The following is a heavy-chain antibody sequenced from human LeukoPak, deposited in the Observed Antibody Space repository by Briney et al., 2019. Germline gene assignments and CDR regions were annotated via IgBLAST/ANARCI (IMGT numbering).Heavy chain of an antibody. CDR2: IIYSGGAT. D-gene: IGHD3-22*01. V-gene: IGHV3-23*01. CDR1: GFTFSSYA. CDR3: AKDGLYYDGSEHVYYFDS. J-gene: IGHJ4*02. Sequence: GGSLRLSCAGSGFTFSSYAMSWVRQGPGTGLEFVASIIYSGGATYYADSVKGRFTISRDNSKNTLYLQMNSLRAEDTALYYCAKDGLYYDGSEHVYYFDSWGQGTLVTVSS.